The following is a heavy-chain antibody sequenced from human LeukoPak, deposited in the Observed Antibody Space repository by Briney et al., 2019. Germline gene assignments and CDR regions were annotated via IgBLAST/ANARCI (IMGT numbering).Heavy chain of an antibody. Sequence: SETLSPTCAVYGGSFSGYYWSWIRQPPGKGLEWIGEINHSGSTNYNPPLKSRVTISVDTSKNQFSLKLSSVTAADTAVYYCATGYSYGSSGFDYWGQGTLVTVSS. D-gene: IGHD5-18*01. V-gene: IGHV4-34*01. CDR1: GGSFSGYY. CDR3: ATGYSYGSSGFDY. J-gene: IGHJ4*02. CDR2: INHSGST.